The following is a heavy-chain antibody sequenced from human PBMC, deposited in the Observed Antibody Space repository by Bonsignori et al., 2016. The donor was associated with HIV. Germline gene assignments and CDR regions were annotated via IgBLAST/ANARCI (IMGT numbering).Heavy chain of an antibody. Sequence: SETLSLTCTVSGGSISSGSYYWSWIRQPAGKGLEWIGRIYTSGSTNYNPSLKSRVTISVDTSKNQFSLKLSSVTAADTAVYYCARDQSLDYGNRPWWYFDLWGRGTLVTVSS. CDR1: GGSISSGSYY. CDR3: ARDQSLDYGNRPWWYFDL. J-gene: IGHJ2*01. D-gene: IGHD4-23*01. CDR2: IYTSGST. V-gene: IGHV4-61*02.